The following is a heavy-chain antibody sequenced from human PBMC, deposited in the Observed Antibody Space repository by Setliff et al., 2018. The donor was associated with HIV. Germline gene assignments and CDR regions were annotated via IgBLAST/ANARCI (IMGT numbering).Heavy chain of an antibody. CDR1: GDSIRGCY. Sequence: PSETLSLTCTVSGDSIRGCYWSWIRQPPGKGLEWMGYVFYTGFAAYNPSLKSRLTISVDTSKSQSSLRLTSVTAADTAIYYCARQVSIPGVAITPVDYWGQGALVTVSS. CDR3: ARQVSIPGVAITPVDY. V-gene: IGHV4-59*08. D-gene: IGHD5-12*01. J-gene: IGHJ4*02. CDR2: VFYTGFA.